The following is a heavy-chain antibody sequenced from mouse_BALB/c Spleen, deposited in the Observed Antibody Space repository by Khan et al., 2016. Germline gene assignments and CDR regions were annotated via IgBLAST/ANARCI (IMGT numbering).Heavy chain of an antibody. CDR1: GYTFTTAG. D-gene: IGHD2-4*01. CDR2: INTHSGVP. CDR3: ARRDDYEGGWFAY. V-gene: IGHV9-4*02. Sequence: QIQLVQSGPELKKPGQTVRISCKASGYTFTTAGMQWVQKMPGKGLKWIGWINTHSGVPKYAEDFKGRFAFSLETSASTAYLQIINLKNEDTATYFCARRDDYEGGWFAYWGQGTLVTVSA. J-gene: IGHJ3*01.